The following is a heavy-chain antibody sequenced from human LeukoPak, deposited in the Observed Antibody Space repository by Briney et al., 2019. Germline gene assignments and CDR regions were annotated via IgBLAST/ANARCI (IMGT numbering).Heavy chain of an antibody. D-gene: IGHD6-13*01. Sequence: ASVKVSCKASRYTFTSYYLHWVRQAPGQGLEWMGIINPTAGSTSHVQRFQGRITLTRDTSASTVYVELSSLRSEDTAVYYCASSNWYSYGIDVWGKGTTVTVSS. CDR1: RYTFTSYY. J-gene: IGHJ6*04. V-gene: IGHV1-46*01. CDR2: INPTAGST. CDR3: ASSNWYSYGIDV.